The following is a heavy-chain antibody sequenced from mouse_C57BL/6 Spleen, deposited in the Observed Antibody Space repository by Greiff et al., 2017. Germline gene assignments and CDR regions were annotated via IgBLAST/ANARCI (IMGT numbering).Heavy chain of an antibody. D-gene: IGHD1-1*01. J-gene: IGHJ4*01. CDR2: IDPETGGT. CDR1: GYTFTDYD. Sequence: QVQLQQSGAELVRPGASVTLSCKASGYTFTDYDMHWVKQTPVHGLEWIGAIDPETGGTAYNQKFTGKALLTADKSSSTAYMALRSLTSEDSAVYYCTRSDYGIYAMDYWGQGTSGTVSS. CDR3: TRSDYGIYAMDY. V-gene: IGHV1-15*01.